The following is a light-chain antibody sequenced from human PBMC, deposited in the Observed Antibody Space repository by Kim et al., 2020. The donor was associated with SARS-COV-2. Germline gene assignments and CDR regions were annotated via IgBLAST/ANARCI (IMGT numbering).Light chain of an antibody. CDR2: GAS. CDR1: QSVSNN. Sequence: ETVMTQSPATLSLSAGERATLSCRASQSVSNNLAWYQLKPGQAPRLLIYGASTRATGMSDRVSGSGSGTEFTLTISSLQSEDFAVYYCQQYNNWPLTFGGGTKVDIK. J-gene: IGKJ4*01. CDR3: QQYNNWPLT. V-gene: IGKV3-15*01.